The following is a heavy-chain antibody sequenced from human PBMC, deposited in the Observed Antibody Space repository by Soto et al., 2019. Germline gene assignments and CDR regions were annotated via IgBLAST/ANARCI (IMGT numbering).Heavy chain of an antibody. Sequence: GGSLRLSCAASGFTFSSYGMHWVRQAPGKGLEWVAVIWYDGSNKYYADSVKGRFTISRDNSKNTLYLQMNSLRAEDTAVYYCARDTLDVGSSSFYGMDVWGQGTTVTVSS. CDR2: IWYDGSNK. CDR1: GFTFSSYG. V-gene: IGHV3-33*01. D-gene: IGHD6-6*01. CDR3: ARDTLDVGSSSFYGMDV. J-gene: IGHJ6*02.